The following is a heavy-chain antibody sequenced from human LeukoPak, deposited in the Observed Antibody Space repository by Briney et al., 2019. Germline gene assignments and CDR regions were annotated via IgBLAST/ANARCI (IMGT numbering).Heavy chain of an antibody. V-gene: IGHV4-39*01. CDR2: IYYSGST. CDR3: ARHFRHFDY. CDR1: GGSISSSSYY. J-gene: IGHJ4*02. Sequence: PSETLSLTGTVSGGSISSSSYYWGWIRQPPGKRLEWIGSIYYSGSTYYNPSLKSRVTISVDTSKNQFSLKLSSVTAADTAVYYCARHFRHFDYWGQGTLVTVSS.